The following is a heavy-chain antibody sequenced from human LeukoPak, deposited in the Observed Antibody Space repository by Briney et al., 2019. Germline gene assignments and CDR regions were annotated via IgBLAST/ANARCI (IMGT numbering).Heavy chain of an antibody. Sequence: GRSLRLSCAASGFTFSSYGMHWVRQAPGKGLEWVAVIWYDGSNKYYADSVKGRFTISRDNSKNTLYLQMNSLRAEDTAVYYCAEGSLGSWYYFDYWGQGTLVTVSS. CDR1: GFTFSSYG. CDR2: IWYDGSNK. D-gene: IGHD6-13*01. CDR3: AEGSLGSWYYFDY. V-gene: IGHV3-33*06. J-gene: IGHJ4*02.